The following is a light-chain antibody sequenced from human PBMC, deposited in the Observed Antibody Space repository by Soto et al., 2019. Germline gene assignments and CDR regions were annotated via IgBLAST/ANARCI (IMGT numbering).Light chain of an antibody. V-gene: IGLV1-40*01. CDR2: ANS. Sequence: QSVLTQPPSVSGAPGQRVTISCTGSSSNIGAGYDVHWYQQFPGTAPKLPIYANSNRPSGVPDRFSASKSGTSASLAITGLQADDEADYYCQSYDTNRRGVFGTGTKVTVL. CDR1: SSNIGAGYD. J-gene: IGLJ1*01. CDR3: QSYDTNRRGV.